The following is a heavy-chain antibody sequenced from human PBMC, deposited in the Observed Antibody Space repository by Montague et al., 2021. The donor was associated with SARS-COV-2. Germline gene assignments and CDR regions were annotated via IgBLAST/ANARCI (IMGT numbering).Heavy chain of an antibody. J-gene: IGHJ6*03. Sequence: SLRLSCAASGFTFSSYSMNWVRQAPGKGLEWVSSISSSSSYIYYADSVKGRFTISRDNAKNSLYLQMNSLRAEDTAVYYCARVPRIRFIENYYYYMDVWGKGTTVTVSS. CDR3: ARVPRIRFIENYYYYMDV. V-gene: IGHV3-21*01. CDR1: GFTFSSYS. D-gene: IGHD3-16*01. CDR2: ISSSSSYI.